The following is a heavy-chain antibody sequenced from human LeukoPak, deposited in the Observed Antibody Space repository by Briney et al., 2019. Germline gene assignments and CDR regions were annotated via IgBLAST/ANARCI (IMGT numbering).Heavy chain of an antibody. CDR2: IKQDGSEK. J-gene: IGHJ4*02. CDR3: ARDLSVVVITTGVGFDY. CDR1: GFTFSSYW. Sequence: GGSLRLSCAASGFTFSSYWMSWVRQAPGKGREWVANIKQDGSEKYYVDSVKGRFTISRDNAKNSLYLQMNSLRAEDTAVYYCARDLSVVVITTGVGFDYWGQGTLVTVSS. V-gene: IGHV3-7*01. D-gene: IGHD3-22*01.